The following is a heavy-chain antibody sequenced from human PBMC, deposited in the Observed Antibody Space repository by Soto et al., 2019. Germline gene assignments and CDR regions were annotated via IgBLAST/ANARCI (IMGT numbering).Heavy chain of an antibody. D-gene: IGHD4-4*01. CDR3: ARPLWRDDYNWGYFDL. J-gene: IGHJ2*01. CDR2: ISYDGSNK. CDR1: GFTFSSYA. Sequence: ESGGGVVQPGRSLRLSCAASGFTFSSYAMHWVRQAPGKGLEWVAVISYDGSNKYYADSVKGRFTISRDNSKNTLYLQMNSLRAEDTAVYYCARPLWRDDYNWGYFDLWGRGTLVTVSS. V-gene: IGHV3-30-3*01.